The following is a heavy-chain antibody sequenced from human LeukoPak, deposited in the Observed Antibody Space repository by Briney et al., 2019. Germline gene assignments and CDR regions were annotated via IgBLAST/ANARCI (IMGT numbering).Heavy chain of an antibody. J-gene: IGHJ3*02. Sequence: GGSLRLSCAASGFTFSRYSMHWVRQAPGKGLEWVSSISSSSSYMYYADSVRGRFTTSRDNAENSLYLQMNSLRAEDTAVYYCARDRGFNYALYAFDIWGQGTVVTVSS. CDR2: ISSSSSYM. CDR1: GFTFSRYS. CDR3: ARDRGFNYALYAFDI. D-gene: IGHD5-18*01. V-gene: IGHV3-21*01.